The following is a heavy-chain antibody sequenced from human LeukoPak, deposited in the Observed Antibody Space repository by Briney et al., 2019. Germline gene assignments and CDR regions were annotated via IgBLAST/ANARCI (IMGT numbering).Heavy chain of an antibody. CDR1: GGSFSGYY. CDR2: FNHSGST. D-gene: IGHD6-13*01. Sequence: PSETLSLTCAVYGGSFSGYYWSWIRQPPGKGLEWIGEFNHSGSTNYNPSLKSRVTISVDTSKNQFSLKLSSVTAADTAVYYCARLSTGDQYSSSWYSFDYWGQGTLVTVSS. J-gene: IGHJ4*02. CDR3: ARLSTGDQYSSSWYSFDY. V-gene: IGHV4-34*01.